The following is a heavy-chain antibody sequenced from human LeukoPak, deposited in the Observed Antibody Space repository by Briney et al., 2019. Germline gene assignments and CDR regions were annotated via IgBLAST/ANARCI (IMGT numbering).Heavy chain of an antibody. J-gene: IGHJ4*02. CDR1: GFTFSSYS. CDR2: IRDSGTT. Sequence: GGSLRLSCAASGFTFSSYSMNWVRQAPGKGLEWISHIRDSGTTDYADSVKGRFTISRDNAKNSLYLQLSSLRAEDTAVYYCARDHDFAFDNWGQGTLVTVSS. V-gene: IGHV3-48*01. D-gene: IGHD2-21*02. CDR3: ARDHDFAFDN.